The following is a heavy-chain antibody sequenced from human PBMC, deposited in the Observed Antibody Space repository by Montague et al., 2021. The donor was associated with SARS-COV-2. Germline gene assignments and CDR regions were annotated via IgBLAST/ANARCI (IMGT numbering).Heavy chain of an antibody. V-gene: IGHV4-4*07. CDR3: ARNPGEYYGMDV. Sequence: SETLSLTCNVSGCSIWSYYWSWILQPAAEGLEWIVRIYSRGSITYNPSLQTRITLSVDTSKNQLSLRLNSVTAADTAVYYCARNPGEYYGMDVWGQGTTVTVSS. CDR2: IYSRGSI. J-gene: IGHJ6*02. D-gene: IGHD3-16*01. CDR1: GCSIWSYY.